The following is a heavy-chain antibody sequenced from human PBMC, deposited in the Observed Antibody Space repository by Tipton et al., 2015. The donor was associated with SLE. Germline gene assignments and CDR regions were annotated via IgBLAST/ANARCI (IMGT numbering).Heavy chain of an antibody. Sequence: TLSLTCTVSGGSISSYYWSWIRQPPGKGLEWIGEIYHSGTTNNNLSLKSRVTISVDKSKNQFSLKLKSVTAADTAVYFCARTDGAGADWYFDLWGRGTPVTVSS. V-gene: IGHV4-59*12. CDR2: IYHSGTT. CDR3: ARTDGAGADWYFDL. CDR1: GGSISSYY. D-gene: IGHD6-19*01. J-gene: IGHJ2*01.